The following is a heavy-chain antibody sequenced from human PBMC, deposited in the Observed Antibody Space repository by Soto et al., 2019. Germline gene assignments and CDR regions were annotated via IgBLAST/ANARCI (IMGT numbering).Heavy chain of an antibody. V-gene: IGHV4-31*03. Sequence: NPSETLSLTCTVSGASITSGDFYWSWIRQLPGKGLEWIGYMPYNGGVSYNPSLRSRLRMSVDTSKNQFSLTLSSVTPADTAMYYCARVGCSNGACYGGFGPWGRGALVTVSS. D-gene: IGHD2-15*01. CDR3: ARVGCSNGACYGGFGP. CDR1: GASITSGDFY. J-gene: IGHJ5*02. CDR2: MPYNGGV.